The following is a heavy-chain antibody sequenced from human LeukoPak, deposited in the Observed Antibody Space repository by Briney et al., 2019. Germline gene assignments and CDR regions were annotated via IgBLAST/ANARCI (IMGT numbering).Heavy chain of an antibody. J-gene: IGHJ2*01. CDR3: ARDERLCKSTSCYPWYFGL. V-gene: IGHV1-2*02. Sequence: GASVKVSCKASGYTFTGYYMHWVRQAPGQGLEWMGWINPNSGGTNYAQKFQGRVTMTRDTSISTAYMELSRLRSDDTAVYFCARDERLCKSTSCYPWYFGLWGRGTQVTVSS. CDR1: GYTFTGYY. D-gene: IGHD2-2*01. CDR2: INPNSGGT.